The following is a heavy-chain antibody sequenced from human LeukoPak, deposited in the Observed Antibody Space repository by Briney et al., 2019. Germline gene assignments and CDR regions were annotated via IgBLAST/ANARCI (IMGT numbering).Heavy chain of an antibody. Sequence: PGGSLRLSCAASGFTFSSYAMSWVRQAPGKGLEWVSAISGSGGSTYYADSVKGRFTISRDNSKDTLYLQMNSLRAEDTAVYYCAKSLTIRGGGALDIWGQGTMVTVSS. CDR2: ISGSGGST. D-gene: IGHD3-10*01. CDR3: AKSLTIRGGGALDI. CDR1: GFTFSSYA. J-gene: IGHJ3*02. V-gene: IGHV3-23*01.